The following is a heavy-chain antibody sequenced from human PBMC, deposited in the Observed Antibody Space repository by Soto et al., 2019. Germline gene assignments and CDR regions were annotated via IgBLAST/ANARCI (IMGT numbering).Heavy chain of an antibody. Sequence: QSGGSLRLSCAASGFTFSSYAMSWVRQAPGKGLEWVSAISGSGGSTYYADSVKGRFTISRDNSKNTLYLQMNSLRAEDTAVYYCAKGWAGYYDSSGYYSYDAFDIWGQGTMVTVSS. D-gene: IGHD3-22*01. CDR1: GFTFSSYA. CDR2: ISGSGGST. J-gene: IGHJ3*02. CDR3: AKGWAGYYDSSGYYSYDAFDI. V-gene: IGHV3-23*01.